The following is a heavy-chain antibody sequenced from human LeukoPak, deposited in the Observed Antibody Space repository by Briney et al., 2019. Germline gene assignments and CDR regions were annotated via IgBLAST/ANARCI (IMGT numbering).Heavy chain of an antibody. CDR1: GGSISSSSYY. J-gene: IGHJ6*03. CDR2: IYYSGST. CDR3: ARLRGIAVAGTWLDYYYYYMDV. Sequence: PSETLSLTCTVSGGSISSSSYYCAWIRQPPGKGLEWIGSIYYSGSTYYNPSLKSRVTISVDTSKNQFSLKLSSVTAADTAVYYCARLRGIAVAGTWLDYYYYYMDVWGKGTTVTVSS. V-gene: IGHV4-39*01. D-gene: IGHD6-19*01.